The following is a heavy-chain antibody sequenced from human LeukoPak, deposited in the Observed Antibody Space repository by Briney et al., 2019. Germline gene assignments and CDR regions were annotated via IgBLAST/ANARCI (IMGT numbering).Heavy chain of an antibody. CDR3: ARVGRGEEVDY. V-gene: IGHV4-34*01. CDR2: INHGGST. Sequence: SETLSLTCAVYGGSFSGYYWSWLRQPPGKGLEWFGEINHGGSTNYNPSLKSRVTISVDTSENQFSLKLSSVTAADTAVYYCARVGRGEEVDYWGQGTLVTVSS. CDR1: GGSFSGYY. D-gene: IGHD3-16*01. J-gene: IGHJ4*02.